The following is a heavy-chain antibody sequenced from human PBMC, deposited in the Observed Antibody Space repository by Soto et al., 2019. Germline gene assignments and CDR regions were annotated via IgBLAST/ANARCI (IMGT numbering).Heavy chain of an antibody. CDR2: IKSKSDGGTT. CDR1: GFTFSDAW. J-gene: IGHJ5*02. V-gene: IGHV3-15*01. D-gene: IGHD2-15*01. Sequence: GGSLRLSCAASGFTFSDAWMSWVRQAPGKGLDWVGRIKSKSDGGTTEYAAPVRGRFTISRDDSKSTLYLQMNSLKTEDTAVYYCTTDLWRIAVVVGSTGYFNPWGQGTPVTVSS. CDR3: TTDLWRIAVVVGSTGYFNP.